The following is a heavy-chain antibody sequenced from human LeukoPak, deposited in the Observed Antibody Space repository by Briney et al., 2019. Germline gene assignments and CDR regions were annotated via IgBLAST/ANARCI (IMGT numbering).Heavy chain of an antibody. CDR2: ISWNEAK. D-gene: IGHD3-10*01. J-gene: IGHJ4*02. CDR1: GFSLSTSGVS. CDR3: VHGRFGELLGYY. Sequence: GPTLAKPTQTLTLTCTFFGFSLSTSGVSVGWVRQLPGKALEWLSVISWNEAKRYSPALKSRLTINQDTSKKQVVLTITNMDPVDTGTYYCVHGRFGELLGYYWGEGTLVTVSS. V-gene: IGHV2-5*04.